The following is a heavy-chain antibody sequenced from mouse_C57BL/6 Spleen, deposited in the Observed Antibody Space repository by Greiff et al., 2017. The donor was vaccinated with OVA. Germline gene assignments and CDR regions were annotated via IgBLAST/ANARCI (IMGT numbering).Heavy chain of an antibody. Sequence: QVQLQQPGAELVRPGSSVKLSCKASGYTFTSYWMDWVKQRPGQGLEWIGNIYPSDSETHYNQKFKDKATLTVDKSSSTAYMQLSSLTSEDSAVYYGARGVRDWDWYFDVWGTGTTVTVSS. CDR2: IYPSDSET. D-gene: IGHD4-1*01. CDR3: ARGVRDWDWYFDV. J-gene: IGHJ1*03. CDR1: GYTFTSYW. V-gene: IGHV1-61*01.